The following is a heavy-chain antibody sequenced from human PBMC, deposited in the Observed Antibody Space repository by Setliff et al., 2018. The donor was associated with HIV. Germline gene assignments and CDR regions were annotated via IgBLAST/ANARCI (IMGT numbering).Heavy chain of an antibody. V-gene: IGHV4-31*02. CDR1: GVSVGSGDYY. J-gene: IGHJ4*02. Sequence: SETLSLTCSVSGVSVGSGDYYWHWIRQHPEKALEWIGYIFHSGDTYYNPSLKSRISMSVDTSKNQFSLELTSLTAADTAAYYCATRPRIAARPFDYWGQGMLVTVSS. D-gene: IGHD6-6*01. CDR3: ATRPRIAARPFDY. CDR2: IFHSGDT.